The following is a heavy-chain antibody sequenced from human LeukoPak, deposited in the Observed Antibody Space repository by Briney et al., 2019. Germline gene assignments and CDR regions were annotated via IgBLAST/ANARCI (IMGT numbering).Heavy chain of an antibody. CDR1: GFTFRNFG. CDR3: ARDYKTGHTDY. CDR2: IWSEGTIQ. D-gene: IGHD3-10*01. V-gene: IGHV3-33*01. J-gene: IGHJ4*02. Sequence: GGSLRLSCTASGFTFRNFGSHWVRQAPGKGLEWLAVIWSEGTIQLYADSAKGRFTISKDDLKNTLYLQMNSLRVEDTAIYYCARDYKTGHTDYWGQGTLVTVSS.